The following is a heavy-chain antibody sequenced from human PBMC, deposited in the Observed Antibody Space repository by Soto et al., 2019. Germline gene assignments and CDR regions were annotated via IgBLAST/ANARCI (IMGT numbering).Heavy chain of an antibody. J-gene: IGHJ4*02. V-gene: IGHV1-3*01. CDR3: ARSSGYYDVDY. D-gene: IGHD3-22*01. CDR1: GYTFTSYA. CDR2: INAGNGNT. Sequence: QVQLVQSGAEVKKPGASVKVSCKASGYTFTSYAMHWVRQAPGQRLEWMGWINAGNGNTKYSQKFQGRVTITRDTSASTAYMELTSLRSGDTAVYYCARSSGYYDVDYWGQGTLVTVSS.